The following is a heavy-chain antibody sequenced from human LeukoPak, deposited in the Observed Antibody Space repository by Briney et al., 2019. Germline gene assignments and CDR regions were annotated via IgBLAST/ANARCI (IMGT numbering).Heavy chain of an antibody. CDR3: ARLYGNYQNYFDY. CDR1: GGSISTITYY. V-gene: IGHV4-39*07. Sequence: SETLSLTCTVSGGSISTITYYWGWLRQPPGKGLVWVGHMYYRGNTFYNPSLKSRVTISVDTSKNQFSLKLRSVTAADTAVYYCARLYGNYQNYFDYWGQGTLVTVSS. D-gene: IGHD1-7*01. J-gene: IGHJ4*02. CDR2: MYYRGNT.